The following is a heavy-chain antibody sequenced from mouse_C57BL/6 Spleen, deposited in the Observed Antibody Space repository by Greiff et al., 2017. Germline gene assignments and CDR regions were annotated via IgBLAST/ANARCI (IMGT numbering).Heavy chain of an antibody. V-gene: IGHV5-4*03. D-gene: IGHD4-1*01. CDR2: ISDGGSYT. CDR3: ARSWDEGPFAY. CDR1: GFTFSSYA. Sequence: EVKLVESGGGLVKPGGSLKLSCAASGFTFSSYAMSWVRQTPEKRLEWVATISDGGSYTYYPDNVKGRFTISRDNAKNNLYLQMSHLKSEDTAMYYCARSWDEGPFAYWGQGTLVTVSA. J-gene: IGHJ3*01.